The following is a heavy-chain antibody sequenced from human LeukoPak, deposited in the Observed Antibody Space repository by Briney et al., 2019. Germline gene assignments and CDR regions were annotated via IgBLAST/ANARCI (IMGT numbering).Heavy chain of an antibody. D-gene: IGHD3-10*01. J-gene: IGHJ4*02. V-gene: IGHV1-8*01. CDR2: MNPNSGNT. Sequence: ASVKVSCKASGYTFTSYDINWVRQATGQGLEWMGWMNPNSGNTGYAQKFQGRVTMTRNTSISTAYMELSSLRSEDTAVYYCAREGMVRGGIDYWGQGTLVTVSS. CDR1: GYTFTSYD. CDR3: AREGMVRGGIDY.